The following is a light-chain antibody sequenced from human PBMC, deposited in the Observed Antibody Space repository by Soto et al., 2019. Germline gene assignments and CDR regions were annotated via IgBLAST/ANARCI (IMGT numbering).Light chain of an antibody. J-gene: IGLJ2*01. CDR3: SSYGNISTLVL. CDR2: EVS. CDR1: SSDVGGFNY. V-gene: IGLV2-14*01. Sequence: QSALTQPASVSGSPGQSITISCTGTSSDVGGFNYVSWYQQYPGKAPKLMIYEVSNRPSGVSNRFSGSKSGSTASLTISGLQAEDEADYYCSSYGNISTLVLFGGGTQLTVL.